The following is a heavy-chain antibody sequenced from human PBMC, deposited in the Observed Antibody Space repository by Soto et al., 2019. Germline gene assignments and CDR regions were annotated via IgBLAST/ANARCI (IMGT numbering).Heavy chain of an antibody. J-gene: IGHJ3*02. CDR2: MNPNSGNT. D-gene: IGHD3-3*01. Sequence: ASVKVSCKASGYTFTSYDINWVRQATGQGLERMGWMNPNSGNTGYAQKLQGRVTMTKNTSISTAYMELSRMRTEDKDENYSARGYDFWSGLDAFDIWGQGTMVTVSS. CDR3: ARGYDFWSGLDAFDI. V-gene: IGHV1-8*01. CDR1: GYTFTSYD.